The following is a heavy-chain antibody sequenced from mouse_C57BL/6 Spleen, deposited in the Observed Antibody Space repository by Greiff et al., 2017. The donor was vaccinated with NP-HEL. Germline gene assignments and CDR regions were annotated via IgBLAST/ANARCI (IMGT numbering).Heavy chain of an antibody. D-gene: IGHD2-3*01. J-gene: IGHJ1*03. Sequence: EVKVEESGGGLVKPGGSLKLSCAASGFTFSSCAMSWVRQTPEKRLEWVATISDGGSYTYYPDNVKGRFTISRDYAKNNLYLQMSHLKSEDTAMYYCARDNDPRYFDVWGTGTTVTVSS. CDR1: GFTFSSCA. V-gene: IGHV5-4*01. CDR2: ISDGGSYT. CDR3: ARDNDPRYFDV.